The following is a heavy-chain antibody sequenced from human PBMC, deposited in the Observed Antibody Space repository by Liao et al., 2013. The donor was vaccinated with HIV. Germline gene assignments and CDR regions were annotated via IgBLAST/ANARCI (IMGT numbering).Heavy chain of an antibody. Sequence: QVQLQESGPGLVKPSQTLSLTCTVSGDPISSGDYYWNWIRQPPGKGLEWIGYIYYTGSTYNNPSLTSRVSISVDTSKNQFSLKLSSVTAADTAVYYCAREVIDYNNLVGYSFDIWGQGTMVTVSS. CDR2: IYYTGST. V-gene: IGHV4-30-4*08. J-gene: IGHJ3*02. CDR1: GDPISSGDYY. CDR3: AREVIDYNNLVGYSFDI. D-gene: IGHD4-11*01.